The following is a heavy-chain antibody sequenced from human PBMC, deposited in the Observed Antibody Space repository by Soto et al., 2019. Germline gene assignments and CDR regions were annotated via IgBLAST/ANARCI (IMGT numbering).Heavy chain of an antibody. V-gene: IGHV4-59*01. J-gene: IGHJ4*02. Sequence: LSRTCTESGGSISSYYWSWIRQPPGKGLEWIGYIYYSGSTNYNPSLKSRVTISLDTSKNQFSLKLSSVTAADTAVYYCARGGHDFWRGPFAYWGPGSLVIVPS. CDR2: IYYSGST. CDR3: ARGGHDFWRGPFAY. D-gene: IGHD3-3*01. CDR1: GGSISSYY.